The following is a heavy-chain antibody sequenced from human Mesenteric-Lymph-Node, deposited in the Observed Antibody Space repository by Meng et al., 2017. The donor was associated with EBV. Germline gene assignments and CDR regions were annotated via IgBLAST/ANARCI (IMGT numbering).Heavy chain of an antibody. Sequence: QRQLAVTGGGVVQPGRSLTLSCASSRFDVSSQARHWLRQAPGKGPEWVSRLSFDGSESYAESVKGRFTIARDNSKYTLYLQMNSLGREDTALYYCVRPGRSSPFDYWGQGTLVTVSS. D-gene: IGHD2-2*01. CDR2: LSFDGSE. CDR1: RFDVSSQA. CDR3: VRPGRSSPFDY. J-gene: IGHJ4*02. V-gene: IGHV3-30-3*01.